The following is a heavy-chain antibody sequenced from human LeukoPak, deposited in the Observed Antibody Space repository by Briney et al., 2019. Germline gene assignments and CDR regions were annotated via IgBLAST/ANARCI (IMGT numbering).Heavy chain of an antibody. J-gene: IGHJ2*01. CDR2: IYYTGAA. CDR3: ARQPDYGGNSNWYFDL. V-gene: IGHV4-30-4*07. CDR1: GASISTAGYY. D-gene: IGHD4-23*01. Sequence: PSQTLSLTCSFSGASISTAGYYWTWIRQPPGEGLEWVGYIYYTGAADYNPSLKSRLTISLDTSKNQFSLKLSSVTAADTAVYYCARQPDYGGNSNWYFDLWGRGTLVTVSS.